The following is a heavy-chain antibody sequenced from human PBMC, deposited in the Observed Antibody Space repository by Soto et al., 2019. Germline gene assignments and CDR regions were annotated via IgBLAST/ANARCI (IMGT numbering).Heavy chain of an antibody. CDR1: GYTFTSYG. V-gene: IGHV1-18*01. Sequence: ASVKVSCKASGYTFTSYGISWVRQAPGQGLEWMGWISAYNGNTNYAQKLQGRVTMTTDTSTSTAYMELRSLRSDDTAVYYCARVLVYYDSSGYNYYYYVMDFWGQGSTVIVSS. D-gene: IGHD3-22*01. J-gene: IGHJ6*02. CDR3: ARVLVYYDSSGYNYYYYVMDF. CDR2: ISAYNGNT.